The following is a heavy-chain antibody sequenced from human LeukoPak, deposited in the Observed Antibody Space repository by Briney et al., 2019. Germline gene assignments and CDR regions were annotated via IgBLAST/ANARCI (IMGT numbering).Heavy chain of an antibody. CDR2: INAGNGNT. D-gene: IGHD3-9*01. Sequence: ASVKVSCKASGYTFTSYGISWVRQAPGQRLEWMGWINAGNGNTKYSQKFQGRVTITRDTSASTAYMELSSLRSEDTAVYYCARTWDYDILTGYMNDAFDIWGQGTMVTVSS. J-gene: IGHJ3*02. CDR3: ARTWDYDILTGYMNDAFDI. V-gene: IGHV1-3*01. CDR1: GYTFTSYG.